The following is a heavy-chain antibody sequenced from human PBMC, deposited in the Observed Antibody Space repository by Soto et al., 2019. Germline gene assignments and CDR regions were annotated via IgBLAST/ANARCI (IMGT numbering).Heavy chain of an antibody. J-gene: IGHJ4*02. Sequence: QVQLQESGPGLVEPSGTLSLTCTVSGGSISTSNWWNWVRQAPGKGLEWNGRIYHTGTTNYNPSLKSRVTISVDKSKGQFSRKLTSVTAADTAVYYCARVGHITVIGGGDYWGQGTLVTVSS. CDR3: ARVGHITVIGGGDY. CDR2: IYHTGTT. D-gene: IGHD3-16*01. V-gene: IGHV4-4*02. CDR1: GGSISTSNW.